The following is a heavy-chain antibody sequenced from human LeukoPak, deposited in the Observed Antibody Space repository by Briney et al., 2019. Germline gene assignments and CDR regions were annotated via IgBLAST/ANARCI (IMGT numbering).Heavy chain of an antibody. D-gene: IGHD2-21*02. V-gene: IGHV1-2*06. Sequence: ASVKVSCKASGYTFTGYYVHWVRQAPGQGLEWMGRINPNRGDTNYAQKFQGRVTMTRDTSISTAYMELSRLRSDDTAVYNCARDYCGGDCFPDYWGQGTLVTVSS. CDR1: GYTFTGYY. CDR3: ARDYCGGDCFPDY. CDR2: INPNRGDT. J-gene: IGHJ4*02.